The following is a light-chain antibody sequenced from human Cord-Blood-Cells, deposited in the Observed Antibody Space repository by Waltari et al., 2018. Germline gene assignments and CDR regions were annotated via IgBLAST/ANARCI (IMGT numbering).Light chain of an antibody. CDR3: QQYNNWPLT. J-gene: IGKJ4*01. CDR1: QSVSSN. Sequence: EIVMTQSPATLSVSPGERATLSCRASQSVSSNLAWYKQKPGQAPRLLIDGASTRATGIPARFSGSGSGTEFTLTISSLQSEDFAVYYCQQYNNWPLTFGGGTKVGIK. CDR2: GAS. V-gene: IGKV3-15*01.